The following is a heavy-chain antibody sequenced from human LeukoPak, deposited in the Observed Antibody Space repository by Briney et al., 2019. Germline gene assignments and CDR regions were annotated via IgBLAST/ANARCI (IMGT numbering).Heavy chain of an antibody. CDR2: TYYRSSWYN. J-gene: IGHJ5*02. V-gene: IGHV6-1*01. CDR3: ARQGVRYKYRSGWLTYNWFDP. CDR1: GDSVSSNSAA. D-gene: IGHD6-19*01. Sequence: SQTLSLTCAISGDSVSSNSAAWNWIRQSPSRGLEWLGRTYYRSSWYNDYAASVKSRITISPDTSKNQFSLHLNSVPPEDTAVYYCARQGVRYKYRSGWLTYNWFDPWGQGTLVNVSS.